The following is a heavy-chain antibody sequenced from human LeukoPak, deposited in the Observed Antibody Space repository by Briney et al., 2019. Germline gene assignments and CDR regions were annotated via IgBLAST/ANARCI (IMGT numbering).Heavy chain of an antibody. D-gene: IGHD2-21*02. J-gene: IGHJ4*02. CDR3: AKEGASVVTETPLDY. CDR1: GFTFNNYW. V-gene: IGHV3-74*01. Sequence: GGSLRLSCEASGFTFNNYWIHWVRQVPGEGLVWVSHINSDGSSTSYADSVKGRFTVSRDNAKNTLYLLMSNLRAEDTAVYYCAKEGASVVTETPLDYWGQGTLVTVSS. CDR2: INSDGSST.